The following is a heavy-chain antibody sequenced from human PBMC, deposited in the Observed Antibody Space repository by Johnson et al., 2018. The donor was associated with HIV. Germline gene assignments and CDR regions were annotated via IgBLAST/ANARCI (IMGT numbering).Heavy chain of an antibody. J-gene: IGHJ3*02. CDR1: GFTFNFHW. CDR3: ARESGHFGVSAFDM. D-gene: IGHD3-10*01. Sequence: MQLVESGGGVVQPGGSPKLSCAGSGFTFNFHWMTWVRQAPGKGLEWVAIIKEDGGETYYVDSVKGRFTISRDNANNLLYLQMSSLRVEDTAVYYCARESGHFGVSAFDMWGQGTMVTVSS. V-gene: IGHV3-7*05. CDR2: IKEDGGET.